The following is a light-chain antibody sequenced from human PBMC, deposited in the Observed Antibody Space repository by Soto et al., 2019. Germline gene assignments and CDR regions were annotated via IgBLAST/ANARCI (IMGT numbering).Light chain of an antibody. V-gene: IGKV1-27*01. J-gene: IGKJ5*01. CDR1: QSISSY. Sequence: DIQMTQSPASLSASVGDRVTITCRASQSISSYLNWYQQKPGKAPKLLIYAASTLQSGVPSRFSGSGSGTDFTHTISSLQPEDVATYYCQKYNSALITFGQGTRLEIK. CDR3: QKYNSALIT. CDR2: AAS.